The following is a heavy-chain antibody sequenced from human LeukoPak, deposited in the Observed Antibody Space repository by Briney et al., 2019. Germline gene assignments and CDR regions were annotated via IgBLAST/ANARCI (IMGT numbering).Heavy chain of an antibody. D-gene: IGHD3-9*01. CDR2: MSYDGSNK. Sequence: GRSLRLSCAASGFTFSSYAMHWVRQAPGKGLEWVAVMSYDGSNKYYADSVKGRFTISRDNSKNTLYLQMNSLRAEDTAVYYCARNPQHYDIVTGAPDYYYYYGMDVWGKGTTVTVSS. V-gene: IGHV3-30*04. CDR3: ARNPQHYDIVTGAPDYYYYYGMDV. J-gene: IGHJ6*04. CDR1: GFTFSSYA.